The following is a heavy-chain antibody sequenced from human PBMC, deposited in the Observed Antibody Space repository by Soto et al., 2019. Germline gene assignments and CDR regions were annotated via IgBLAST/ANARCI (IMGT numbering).Heavy chain of an antibody. J-gene: IGHJ5*02. CDR2: FDPEDGET. Sequence: ASVKVSCKVSGYTLTELSMHWVRQAPGKGREWMGGFDPEDGETIYAQKFQGRVTMTEDTSTDTAYMELSSLRSEDTAVYYCATRRVVLRFLEWTPGNWFDPWGQGTLVTVSS. D-gene: IGHD3-3*01. V-gene: IGHV1-24*01. CDR1: GYTLTELS. CDR3: ATRRVVLRFLEWTPGNWFDP.